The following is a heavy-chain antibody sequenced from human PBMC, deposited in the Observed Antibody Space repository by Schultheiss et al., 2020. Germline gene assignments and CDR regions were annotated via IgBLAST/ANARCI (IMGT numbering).Heavy chain of an antibody. V-gene: IGHV3-23*01. CDR1: GFTFSSYA. Sequence: GGSLRLSCAASGFTFSSYAMSWVRQAPGKGLEWVSAISGSGGSTYYADSVKGRFTISRDNSKNTLYLQMNSLRAEDTAVYYCTTDRLGYCSGGYCYPRGWGQGILVTVSS. CDR3: TTDRLGYCSGGYCYPRG. D-gene: IGHD2-15*01. J-gene: IGHJ4*02. CDR2: ISGSGGST.